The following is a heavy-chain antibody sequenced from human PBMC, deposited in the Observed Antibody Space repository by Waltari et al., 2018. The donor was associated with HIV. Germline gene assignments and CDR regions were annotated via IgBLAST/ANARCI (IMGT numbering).Heavy chain of an antibody. V-gene: IGHV4-39*01. CDR3: ARTPYGSGNLNWCDP. J-gene: IGHJ5*02. CDR1: GGSISSSSYY. Sequence: QLQLQESGPGLVKPSETLSLTCTVSGGSISSSSYYWGWIRQPPGKGLEWIGSIYYSGSTYYNPSLKSRVTISVDTSKNQFSLKLSSVTAADTAVYYCARTPYGSGNLNWCDPWGQGTLVTVSS. D-gene: IGHD3-10*01. CDR2: IYYSGST.